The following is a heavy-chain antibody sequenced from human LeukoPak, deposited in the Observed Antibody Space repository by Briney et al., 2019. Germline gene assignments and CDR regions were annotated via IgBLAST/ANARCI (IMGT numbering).Heavy chain of an antibody. CDR1: GYTFTGYY. V-gene: IGHV1-2*06. D-gene: IGHD6-19*01. J-gene: IGHJ4*02. CDR2: INPNSGGT. CDR3: ARDWVSDAVAGTPLDY. Sequence: ASVKVSCKASGYTFTGYYMHWVRQAPGQGLEWMGRINPNSGGTNYAQKFQGRVTMTRDTSISTAYMELGRLRSDDTAVYYCARDWVSDAVAGTPLDYWGQGTLVTVSS.